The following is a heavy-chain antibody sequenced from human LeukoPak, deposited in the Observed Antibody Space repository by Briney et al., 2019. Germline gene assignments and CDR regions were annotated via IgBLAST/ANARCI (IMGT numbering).Heavy chain of an antibody. D-gene: IGHD5-12*01. J-gene: IGHJ4*02. V-gene: IGHV3-74*01. Sequence: GGSLRLSCAASGFTLRSHWMHWVRQAPGKGLVWVSRINYDGSSTTYADSVKGRFAISRDNAKSTLFLQMNSLRVEDTAMYYCAREAPGGYDNFDNWGQGALVTVSP. CDR3: AREAPGGYDNFDN. CDR1: GFTLRSHW. CDR2: INYDGSST.